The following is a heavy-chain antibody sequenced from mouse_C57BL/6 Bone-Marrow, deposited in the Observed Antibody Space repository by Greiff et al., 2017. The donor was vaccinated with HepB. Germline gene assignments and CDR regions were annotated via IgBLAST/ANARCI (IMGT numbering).Heavy chain of an antibody. CDR2: ISYDGSN. CDR3: ARTPLLYGSSPDY. V-gene: IGHV3-6*01. D-gene: IGHD1-1*01. CDR1: GYSITSGYY. J-gene: IGHJ2*01. Sequence: EVQLQQSGPGLVKPSQSLSLTCSVTGYSITSGYYWNWIRQFPGNKLEWMGYISYDGSNNYNPSLKNRISITRDTSKNQFFLKLNSVTTEDTATYYCARTPLLYGSSPDYWGQGTTLTVSS.